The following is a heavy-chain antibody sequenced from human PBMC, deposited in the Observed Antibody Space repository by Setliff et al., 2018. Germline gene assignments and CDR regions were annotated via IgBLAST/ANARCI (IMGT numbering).Heavy chain of an antibody. CDR3: AWNCSGSGCYAGLES. J-gene: IGHJ4*02. CDR2: IWGDGGTK. D-gene: IGHD2-15*01. Sequence: PGESLKISCAASGFTFSTYRMHWVRQAPGKGLEWVAVIWGDGGTKYHADSVKGRFTISRDNAQNTLYLQMNSLRPEDTAVYYCAWNCSGSGCYAGLESWGQGTPVTVSS. V-gene: IGHV3-33*03. CDR1: GFTFSTYR.